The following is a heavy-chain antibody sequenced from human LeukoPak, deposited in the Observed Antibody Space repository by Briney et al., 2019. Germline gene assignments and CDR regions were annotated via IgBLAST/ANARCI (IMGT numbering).Heavy chain of an antibody. D-gene: IGHD2-15*01. J-gene: IGHJ4*02. Sequence: GGSLRLSCAASGFTFSSYAMHWVRQAPGRGLEWVAVISYDGSNKYYADSVKGRFTISRDNSKNTLYLQMNSLRAEDTAVYYCARDHVVVAATIGYWGQGTLVTVSS. CDR1: GFTFSSYA. CDR3: ARDHVVVAATIGY. V-gene: IGHV3-30-3*01. CDR2: ISYDGSNK.